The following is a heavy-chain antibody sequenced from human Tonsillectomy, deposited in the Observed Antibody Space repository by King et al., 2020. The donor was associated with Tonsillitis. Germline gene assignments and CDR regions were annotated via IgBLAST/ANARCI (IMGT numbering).Heavy chain of an antibody. J-gene: IGHJ4*02. V-gene: IGHV4-4*02. CDR2: IYQSWST. CDR3: VANGYYSLDY. D-gene: IGHD2-2*03. Sequence: QMQLQESGPGLVKPSGTLALICAFSGGSISSTNWWRWVRQPPGKGLGWIGEIYQSWSTNDNPSPKGRVTISGDKSKNQFSLKLSSVTAADTAVYYFVANGYYSLDYWGQGTLVTVSS. CDR1: GGSISSTNW.